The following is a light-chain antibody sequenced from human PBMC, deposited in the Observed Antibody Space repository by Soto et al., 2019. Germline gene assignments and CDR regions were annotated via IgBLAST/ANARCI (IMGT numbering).Light chain of an antibody. J-gene: IGLJ2*01. CDR1: SSNIGAGSD. CDR2: GNS. V-gene: IGLV1-40*01. Sequence: QSVLTQPPSVSGAPGQRVTISCTGSSSNIGAGSDVHWYQQLPGTAPKLLIYGNSNRPSGVPDRFSGSKSGTSASLAITGLQAEVEADYYWQSYDSSLREVFGGGTKLTVL. CDR3: QSYDSSLREV.